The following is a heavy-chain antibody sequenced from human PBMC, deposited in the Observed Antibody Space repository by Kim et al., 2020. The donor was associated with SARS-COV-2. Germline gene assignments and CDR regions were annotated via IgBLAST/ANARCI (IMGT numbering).Heavy chain of an antibody. Sequence: KGRVTISRDNLKNTLYLQMNNLRAEDTAVYYCARIRYYFDSSGPTYFFDYWGQGTLVTVSS. J-gene: IGHJ4*02. CDR3: ARIRYYFDSSGPTYFFDY. V-gene: IGHV3-53*01. D-gene: IGHD3-22*01.